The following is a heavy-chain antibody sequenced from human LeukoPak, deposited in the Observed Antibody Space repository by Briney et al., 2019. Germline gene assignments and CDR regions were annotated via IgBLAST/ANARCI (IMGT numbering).Heavy chain of an antibody. Sequence: PGRSLRLSCAASGFTFDDYAMHWVRQAPGKGLEWVSGISWNSGSIGYADSVKGRFTISRDNAKNSLYLQMNSLRAEDTALYYCAKDSGSRAYYFYYYMDVWGKGTTVTISS. V-gene: IGHV3-9*01. CDR2: ISWNSGSI. CDR1: GFTFDDYA. D-gene: IGHD2-15*01. CDR3: AKDSGSRAYYFYYYMDV. J-gene: IGHJ6*03.